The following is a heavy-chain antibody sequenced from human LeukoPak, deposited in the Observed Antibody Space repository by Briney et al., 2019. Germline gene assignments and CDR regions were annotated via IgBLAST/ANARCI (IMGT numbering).Heavy chain of an antibody. CDR1: GYTFTGYY. D-gene: IGHD2-2*01. V-gene: IGHV1-2*04. CDR2: INPNSGGT. Sequence: ASVKVSCKASGYTFTGYYMHWVRQAPGQGLEWMGWINPNSGGTNYAQKFQGWVTMTRDTSISTAYMELSRLRSDDTAVYCCARGALGYCSSTSCYSWFDPWGQGTLVTVSS. J-gene: IGHJ5*02. CDR3: ARGALGYCSSTSCYSWFDP.